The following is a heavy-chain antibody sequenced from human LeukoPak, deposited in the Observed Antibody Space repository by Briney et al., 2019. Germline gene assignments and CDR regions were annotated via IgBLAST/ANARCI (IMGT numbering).Heavy chain of an antibody. Sequence: GRSLRLSCAASGFTFDDYAMHWVRQAPGKGLEWVSGISWNSGSIGYVDSVKGRFTISRDNAKNSLYLQMNSLRAEDMALYYCAKDIGHSGSYFSYFDYWGQGTLVTVSS. CDR2: ISWNSGSI. CDR3: AKDIGHSGSYFSYFDY. D-gene: IGHD1-26*01. J-gene: IGHJ4*02. V-gene: IGHV3-9*03. CDR1: GFTFDDYA.